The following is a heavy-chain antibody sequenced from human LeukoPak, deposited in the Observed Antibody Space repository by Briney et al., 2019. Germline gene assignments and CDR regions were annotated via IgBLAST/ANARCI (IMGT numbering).Heavy chain of an antibody. CDR2: IYYSGST. D-gene: IGHD3-3*01. CDR3: ARPSPSHYDFWSGYPRGAFDI. CDR1: GSSISSSSYY. J-gene: IGHJ3*02. Sequence: PSETLSLTCTVSGSSISSSSYYWGRIRQPPGKGLEWFGSIYYSGSTYYNPPLKSRVTISVDTSKNQFSLKLSSVTAADTAVYYCARPSPSHYDFWSGYPRGAFDIWGQGTMVTVSS. V-gene: IGHV4-39*01.